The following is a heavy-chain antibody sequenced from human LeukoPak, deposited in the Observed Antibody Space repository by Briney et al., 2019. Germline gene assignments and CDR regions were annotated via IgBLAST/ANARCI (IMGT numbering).Heavy chain of an antibody. CDR1: GGSISSYY. Sequence: SETLSLTCTGSGGSISSYYWSWIRQPAGKGLEWIGRIYTSGSTNYNPSLKSRVTMSVDTSKNQFSLKLSYVTAADTVVYYCARVGSYGLYYYYYYMDVWGKGTTVTVSS. D-gene: IGHD5-18*01. CDR3: ARVGSYGLYYYYYYMDV. V-gene: IGHV4-4*07. CDR2: IYTSGST. J-gene: IGHJ6*03.